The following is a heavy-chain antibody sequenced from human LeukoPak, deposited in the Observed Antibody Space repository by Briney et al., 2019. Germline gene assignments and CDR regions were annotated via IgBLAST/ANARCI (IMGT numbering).Heavy chain of an antibody. Sequence: GGSLRLSCAASGFTFSTYGMHWVRQAPGKGLEWVAVISSDGSNKYYADSVKGRFTMSRDNSKNTLYLQMNSLRPEDTAVYYCAKPYSSAPRRSDFDYWGQGTLVAVSS. CDR3: AKPYSSAPRRSDFDY. D-gene: IGHD6-19*01. V-gene: IGHV3-30*18. CDR2: ISSDGSNK. CDR1: GFTFSTYG. J-gene: IGHJ4*02.